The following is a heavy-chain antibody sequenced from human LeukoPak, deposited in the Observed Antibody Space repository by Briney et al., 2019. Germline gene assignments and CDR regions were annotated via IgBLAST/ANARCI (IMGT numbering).Heavy chain of an antibody. D-gene: IGHD5-12*01. CDR2: ISSSSSYI. J-gene: IGHJ4*02. V-gene: IGHV3-21*01. CDR3: ARDPGLGYSGYPGTTAIDY. Sequence: RGSLRLSCAASGFTFSSYSMNWVRQAPGKGLEWVSSISSSSSYIYYADSVKGRFTISRDNAKNSLYLQMNSLRAEDTAVYYCARDPGLGYSGYPGTTAIDYWGQGTLVTVSS. CDR1: GFTFSSYS.